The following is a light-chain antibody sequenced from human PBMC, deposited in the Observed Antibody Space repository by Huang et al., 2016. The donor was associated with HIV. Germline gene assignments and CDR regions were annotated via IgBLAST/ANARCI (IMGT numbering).Light chain of an antibody. V-gene: IGKV3-11*01. Sequence: EIVLTQSPATRSLSPGERATLSCRASQSVSSYLAWVQQKPGQAPRLLIYDASNRATGTPARFSGSGSGTDFTLTISSLEAENFAVYYCQQHRNWPITFGQGTRLEIK. CDR2: DAS. J-gene: IGKJ5*01. CDR3: QQHRNWPIT. CDR1: QSVSSY.